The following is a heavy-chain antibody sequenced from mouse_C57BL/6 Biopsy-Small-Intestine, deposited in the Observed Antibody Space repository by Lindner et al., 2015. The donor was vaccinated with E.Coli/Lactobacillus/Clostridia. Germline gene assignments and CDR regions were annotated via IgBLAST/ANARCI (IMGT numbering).Heavy chain of an antibody. CDR3: ARSERGQAPMDY. V-gene: IGHV1-80*01. Sequence: VQLQESGAELVKPGASVKISCKASGYAFSSYWMNWVKQRPGKGLEWIGQIYPGDGDTNYNGKFQGKATITADTSSNTAYLQLSSLTSEDTAVYYCARSERGQAPMDYWGQGTSVTVSS. CDR2: IYPGDGDT. J-gene: IGHJ4*01. CDR1: GYAFSSYW. D-gene: IGHD3-2*02.